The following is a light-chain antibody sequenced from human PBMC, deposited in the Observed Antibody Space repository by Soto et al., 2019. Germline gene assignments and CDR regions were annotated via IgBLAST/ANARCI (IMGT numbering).Light chain of an antibody. CDR2: DVS. V-gene: IGLV2-14*03. CDR3: SSYTTSNTRQIV. CDR1: SSDVGGYNY. Sequence: QSALTQPASVSGSPGQSITISCTGTSSDVGGYNYVSWYQHHPGEAPKLMIYDVSNRPSGVSNRFSGSKSGNTASLTISGLQPEDEADYYCSSYTTSNTRQIVFGTGTK. J-gene: IGLJ1*01.